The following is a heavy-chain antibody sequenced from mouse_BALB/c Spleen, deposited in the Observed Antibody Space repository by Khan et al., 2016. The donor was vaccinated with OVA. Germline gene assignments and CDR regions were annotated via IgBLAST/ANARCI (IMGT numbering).Heavy chain of an antibody. CDR1: DYSFTSYW. CDR3: TRSYDSYYFDY. Sequence: VQLQQSGTVLARPGASVKMSCKASDYSFTSYWMHWVKQRPGQGLEWIGAIYPGISDTRYNQKFKVKAKLTAVTSASTAYMELSSLTNEDSAVYFCTRSYDSYYFDYWGQGTTLTVSS. CDR2: IYPGISDT. D-gene: IGHD2-4*01. V-gene: IGHV1-5*01. J-gene: IGHJ2*01.